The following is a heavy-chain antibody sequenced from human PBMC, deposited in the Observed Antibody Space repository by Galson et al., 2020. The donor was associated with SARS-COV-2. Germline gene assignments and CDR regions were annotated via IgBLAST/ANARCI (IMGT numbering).Heavy chain of an antibody. J-gene: IGHJ2*01. CDR2: MFGSGSYR. D-gene: IGHD3-16*01. Sequence: GESLKISCAASGFTFSYYTMIWVLQAPGKGLEWVSSMFGSGSYRYYADSVKGRFTISRDSAKSSLYLQMNSLGADDTAVYYCARDLGPAPMIKWYFDLWGRGALVTVSS. CDR1: GFTFSYYT. V-gene: IGHV3-21*01. CDR3: ARDLGPAPMIKWYFDL.